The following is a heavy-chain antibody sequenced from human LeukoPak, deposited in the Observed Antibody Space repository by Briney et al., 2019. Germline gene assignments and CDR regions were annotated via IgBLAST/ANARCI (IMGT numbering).Heavy chain of an antibody. Sequence: ASVKVSCKASGYTFTSYYMHWVRQAPGQGLEWMGIINPSGGSTSYAQKFQGRVTMPRDTSTSTVYMELSSLRSEDTAVYYCARTPGVYCSGGSCFLPGGYYFDYWGQGTLVTVSS. CDR2: INPSGGST. CDR1: GYTFTSYY. V-gene: IGHV1-46*01. J-gene: IGHJ4*02. D-gene: IGHD2-15*01. CDR3: ARTPGVYCSGGSCFLPGGYYFDY.